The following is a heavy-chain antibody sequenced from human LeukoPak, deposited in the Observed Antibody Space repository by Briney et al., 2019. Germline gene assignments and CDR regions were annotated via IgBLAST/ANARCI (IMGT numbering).Heavy chain of an antibody. J-gene: IGHJ4*02. V-gene: IGHV3-11*03. CDR3: ARSPDHYDILTGYYQSANYFDY. CDR2: ISSSSSYI. D-gene: IGHD3-9*01. Sequence: GGSLGLSCAASGFTFSDYYMSWIRQAPGKGLEWVSSISSSSSYIYYADSVKGRFTISRDNAKNSLYLQMNSLRAEDTAVYYCARSPDHYDILTGYYQSANYFDYWGQGTLVTVSS. CDR1: GFTFSDYY.